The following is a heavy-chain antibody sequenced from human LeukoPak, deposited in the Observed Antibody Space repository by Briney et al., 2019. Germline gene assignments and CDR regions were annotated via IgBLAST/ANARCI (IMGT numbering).Heavy chain of an antibody. Sequence: GGSLRLSCAASGFTFSSYSMSWVRQAPGKGLEWVSAISGSGGSTYYADSVKGRFTISRDNSKNTLYLQMNSLRAEDTAVYYCAKAVRGIGSLDYWGQGTLVTVSS. CDR2: ISGSGGST. CDR1: GFTFSSYS. CDR3: AKAVRGIGSLDY. V-gene: IGHV3-23*01. D-gene: IGHD3-10*01. J-gene: IGHJ4*02.